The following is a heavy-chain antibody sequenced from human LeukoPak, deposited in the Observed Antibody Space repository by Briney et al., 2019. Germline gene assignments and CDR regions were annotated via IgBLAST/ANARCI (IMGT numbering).Heavy chain of an antibody. J-gene: IGHJ4*02. CDR1: GGSFSGYY. Sequence: SETLSLTCAVYGGSFSGYYWSWIRQPPGKGLERIGEINHSGSTNYNPSLKSRVTISVDTSKNQFSLKLSSVTAADTAVYYCARGSKWYGLDYWGQGTLVTVSS. CDR2: INHSGST. V-gene: IGHV4-34*01. D-gene: IGHD2-15*01. CDR3: ARGSKWYGLDY.